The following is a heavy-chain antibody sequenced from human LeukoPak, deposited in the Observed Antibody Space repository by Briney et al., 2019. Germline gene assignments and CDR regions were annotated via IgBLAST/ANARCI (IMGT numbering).Heavy chain of an antibody. CDR2: ISAYNGNT. CDR3: ARDLIHYYYYMDV. Sequence: ASVKVSCKASGYTFTSYGISGVRQAPGQGVEGRGGISAYNGNTNYPQKLHGRVTMTTDTSTSTAYMELRSLRSDDTAVYYCARDLIHYYYYMDVWGKGTTVTVSS. CDR1: GYTFTSYG. V-gene: IGHV1-18*01. J-gene: IGHJ6*03. D-gene: IGHD3-16*01.